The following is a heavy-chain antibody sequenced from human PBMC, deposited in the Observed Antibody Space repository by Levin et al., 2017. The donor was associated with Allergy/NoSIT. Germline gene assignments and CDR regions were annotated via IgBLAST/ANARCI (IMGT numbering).Heavy chain of an antibody. CDR2: ISTTSAYI. CDR3: ARAAPISAVATNGVSAMDV. V-gene: IGHV3-21*01. J-gene: IGHJ6*02. Sequence: GGSLRLSCDVSGFILSRYNINWVRQTPGKGLEWVSSISTTSAYIYYGDSVKGRFTISRDNAKNSVYLQMNSLRVEDTAVYYCARAAPISAVATNGVSAMDVWGQGTTVTVS. CDR1: GFILSRYN. D-gene: IGHD5-12*01.